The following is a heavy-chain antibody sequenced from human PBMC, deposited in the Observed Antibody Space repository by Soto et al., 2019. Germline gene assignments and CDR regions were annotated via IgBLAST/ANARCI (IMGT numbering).Heavy chain of an antibody. Sequence: GGSLRLSCAASGFTFSSFWMDWVRQAPGKGLEWVANINQDGSEQHYIDSVKGRFTISRDNAKNSLYLQMSSLTAEDSALFYCSTSLNYWAQGTLVTVSS. CDR3: STSLNY. CDR2: INQDGSEQ. J-gene: IGHJ4*02. V-gene: IGHV3-7*01. CDR1: GFTFSSFW.